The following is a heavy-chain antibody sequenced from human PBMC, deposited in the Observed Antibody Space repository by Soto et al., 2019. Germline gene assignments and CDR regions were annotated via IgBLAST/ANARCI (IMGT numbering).Heavy chain of an antibody. CDR2: IRNDIYDETT. D-gene: IGHD5-12*01. Sequence: SLRLSCPASGLTFGDYAINWARQVPGKGLEWLGFIRNDIYDETTEYAASVKGRIIISRDDSKSMAYLQMDSLKTEDTGVYYCTRGRDGYNPYYFLYWGQGALVTV. J-gene: IGHJ4*02. CDR1: GLTFGDYA. V-gene: IGHV3-49*04. CDR3: TRGRDGYNPYYFLY.